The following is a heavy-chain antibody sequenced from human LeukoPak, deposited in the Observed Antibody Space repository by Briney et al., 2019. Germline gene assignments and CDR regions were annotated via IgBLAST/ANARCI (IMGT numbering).Heavy chain of an antibody. CDR1: GFAFESFT. CDR3: AKGLFSAYDKYLDS. V-gene: IGHV3-21*04. CDR2: ISDTGRDI. J-gene: IGHJ4*02. Sequence: GSLRLSCAGSGFAFESFTMTWVRQAPGKGLEWVSLISDTGRDINYADSVRGRFTISRDNTKNSLFLQMDSLRVEDTAIYYCAKGLFSAYDKYLDSWGRGTLVTVSS. D-gene: IGHD5-12*01.